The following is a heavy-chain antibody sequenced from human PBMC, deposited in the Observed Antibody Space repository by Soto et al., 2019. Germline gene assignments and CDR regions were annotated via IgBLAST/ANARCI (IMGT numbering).Heavy chain of an antibody. D-gene: IGHD3-9*01. V-gene: IGHV4-39*01. J-gene: IGHJ4*02. Sequence: SETLSLTCTVSCCSITSSSFYWGWIRQPPGMGLEWIGIIYYSGSTYYNPSLKSRVTISVDTSKSQFSLNLNSVTAADTAVYYCARGYDILTGPLDYWGPGTRVTVS. CDR3: ARGYDILTGPLDY. CDR2: IYYSGST. CDR1: CCSITSSSFY.